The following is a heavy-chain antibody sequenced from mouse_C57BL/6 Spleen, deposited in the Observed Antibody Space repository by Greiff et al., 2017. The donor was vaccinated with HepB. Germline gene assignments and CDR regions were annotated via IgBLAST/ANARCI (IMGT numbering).Heavy chain of an antibody. V-gene: IGHV1-66*01. D-gene: IGHD1-1*01. J-gene: IGHJ2*01. CDR3: ARGGTTVVATGFDY. CDR2: IYPGSGNT. Sequence: QVQLQQSGPELVKPGASVKISCKASGYSFTSYYIHWVKQRPGQGLEWIGWIYPGSGNTKYNEKFKGKATLTADTSSSTAYMQLSSLTSEDSAVYYCARGGTTVVATGFDYWGQGTTLTVSS. CDR1: GYSFTSYY.